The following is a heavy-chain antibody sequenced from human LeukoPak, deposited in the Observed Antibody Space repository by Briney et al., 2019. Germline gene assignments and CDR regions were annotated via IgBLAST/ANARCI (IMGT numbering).Heavy chain of an antibody. D-gene: IGHD4-17*01. CDR1: GGSISSSSYY. J-gene: IGHJ4*02. CDR3: ARLYGDNSVYY. V-gene: IGHV4-39*01. CDR2: IYYSGST. Sequence: SETLSHTCTVSGGSISSSSYYWGWIRQPPGKGLEWIGSIYYSGSTYYNPSLKSRVTISVDTSKNQFSLKLSSVTAADTAVYYCARLYGDNSVYYWGQGTLVTVSS.